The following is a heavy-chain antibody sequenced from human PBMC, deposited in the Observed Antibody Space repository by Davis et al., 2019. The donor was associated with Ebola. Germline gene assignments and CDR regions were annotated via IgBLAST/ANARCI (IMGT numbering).Heavy chain of an antibody. CDR2: IIPILGVT. Sequence: SVKVSCKASGGTFSSYAISWVRQAPGQGLEWMGGIIPILGVTNYAQKFQDRVTITADRATSTAYMELSSLRSEDTSVYYCARARGWGGYCSGGSCYSGFDYWGQGTLVTVSS. CDR3: ARARGWGGYCSGGSCYSGFDY. V-gene: IGHV1-69*10. J-gene: IGHJ4*02. D-gene: IGHD2-15*01. CDR1: GGTFSSYA.